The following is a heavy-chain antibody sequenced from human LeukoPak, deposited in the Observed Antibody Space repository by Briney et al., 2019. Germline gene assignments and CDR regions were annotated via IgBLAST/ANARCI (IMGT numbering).Heavy chain of an antibody. CDR2: IAGSDGFT. V-gene: IGHV3-23*01. CDR1: GFPFSSYA. Sequence: GGSLRLSCAASGFPFSSYAMNWVRQAPGKGLEWVSVIAGSDGFTQYADSVKGRFTISRDNSKNTVYLQMNRLRVEDTALYYCVRSLDYWGQGILVTVSS. J-gene: IGHJ4*02. CDR3: VRSLDY.